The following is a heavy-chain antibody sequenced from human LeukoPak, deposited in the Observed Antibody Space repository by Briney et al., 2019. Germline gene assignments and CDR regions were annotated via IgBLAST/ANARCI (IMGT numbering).Heavy chain of an antibody. J-gene: IGHJ4*02. V-gene: IGHV1-2*02. Sequence: ASVKVSCKASGYTFTGYYMHWLRQAPGQGLEWMGWINPNSGGTNYAQKFQGRVTMTRDTSISTAYMELSRLRSDDTAVYYCARSAGYSSGWYERYYFDYWGQGTLVTVSS. CDR1: GYTFTGYY. CDR2: INPNSGGT. CDR3: ARSAGYSSGWYERYYFDY. D-gene: IGHD6-19*01.